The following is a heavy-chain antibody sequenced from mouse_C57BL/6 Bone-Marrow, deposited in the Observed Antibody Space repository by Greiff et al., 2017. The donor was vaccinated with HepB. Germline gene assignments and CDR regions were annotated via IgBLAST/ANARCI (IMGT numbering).Heavy chain of an antibody. V-gene: IGHV1-69*01. CDR1: GYTFTSYW. CDR3: ARSGNSSSYFDY. CDR2: IDPSDSYT. D-gene: IGHD1-1*01. Sequence: VQLQQPGAELVMPGASVKLSCKASGYTFTSYWMHWVKQRPGQGLEWIGEIDPSDSYTNYNQKFKGKSTLTVDKSSSTAYMQLSSLTSEDSAVYYCARSGNSSSYFDYWGQGTTLTVSS. J-gene: IGHJ2*01.